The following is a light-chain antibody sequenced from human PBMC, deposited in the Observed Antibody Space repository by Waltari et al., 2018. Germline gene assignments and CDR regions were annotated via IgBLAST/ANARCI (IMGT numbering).Light chain of an antibody. Sequence: SYELTQPPSMSVSPRQTARITCAGDALSKQYVYWYQQKPGQAPVLMIYKDTERPSGIPERVSGSSSGTTLTLTISGAQAEDEADYYCQSSDSSGTYVVFGGGTKLTV. V-gene: IGLV3-25*03. J-gene: IGLJ3*02. CDR2: KDT. CDR1: ALSKQY. CDR3: QSSDSSGTYVV.